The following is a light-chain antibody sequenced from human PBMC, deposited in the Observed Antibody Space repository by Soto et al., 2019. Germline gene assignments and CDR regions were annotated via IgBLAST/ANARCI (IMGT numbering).Light chain of an antibody. CDR1: SSDVGRYSF. Sequence: QSVLTQPRSVCGSPGQPVTISCTGTSSDVGRYSFISWYQQHPGKAPRLILYDIYKRPSGVPDRFSGSKSGNTASLTISGRQAEDETDYYCCSHAGSSVVFGTGSKVTVL. J-gene: IGLJ1*01. V-gene: IGLV2-11*01. CDR3: CSHAGSSVV. CDR2: DIY.